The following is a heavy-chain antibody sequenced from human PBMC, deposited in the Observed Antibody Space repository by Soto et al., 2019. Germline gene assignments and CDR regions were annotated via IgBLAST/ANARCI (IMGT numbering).Heavy chain of an antibody. V-gene: IGHV1-8*01. CDR1: GYTFNTYD. Sequence: QVQLVQSGAEVKKPGASVKVSCKASGYTFNTYDIEWVRLATGQGLEWMGSMNPNTGSTDYAQKFQGRVTMTMTTSISTAYLELSSLSSAATAIYNCARTMGGIAAAGSAFWGQGTLVTVSA. CDR2: MNPNTGST. CDR3: ARTMGGIAAAGSAF. D-gene: IGHD6-13*01. J-gene: IGHJ4*02.